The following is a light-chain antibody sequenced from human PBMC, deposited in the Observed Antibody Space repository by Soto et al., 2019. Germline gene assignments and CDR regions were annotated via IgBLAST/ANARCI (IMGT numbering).Light chain of an antibody. CDR3: QHNYSPPPIT. CDR1: QSITRF. J-gene: IGKJ5*01. V-gene: IGKV1-39*01. Sequence: DSQMTQSPSSLSASVGDRVTITCRASQSITRFLNWYQQKPGKAPKLLIYAAPTLQTGVPSRFSGSGSGTDFTLTISSLQPEDFATYYCQHNYSPPPITFGQGTRLEMK. CDR2: AAP.